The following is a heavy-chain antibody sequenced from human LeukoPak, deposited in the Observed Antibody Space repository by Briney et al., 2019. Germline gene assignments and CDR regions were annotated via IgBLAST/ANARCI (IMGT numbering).Heavy chain of an antibody. CDR3: ARYSGYYLSYFDY. Sequence: SQTLSLTCAISGDSVSSNSVTWNWIRQSPSRGLEWLGRTYYRSTWYNDYAVSVRGRITVNPDTSKNQFSLKLSSVTAADTAMYYCARYSGYYLSYFDYWGQGTLVTVSS. J-gene: IGHJ4*02. CDR1: GDSVSSNSVT. D-gene: IGHD3-22*01. V-gene: IGHV6-1*01. CDR2: TYYRSTWYN.